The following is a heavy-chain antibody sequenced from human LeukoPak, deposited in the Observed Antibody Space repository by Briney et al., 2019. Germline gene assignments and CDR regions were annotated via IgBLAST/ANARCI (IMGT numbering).Heavy chain of an antibody. Sequence: ASVKVSCKASGYTFTGYYMHWVRQAPGQGLEWMGWINPNSGGTNYAQKFQGRVTMTRDTSISTAYMELSRLRSDDTAVYYCARLAMGGDCFDYWGQGTRVTVSS. J-gene: IGHJ4*02. CDR2: INPNSGGT. CDR1: GYTFTGYY. CDR3: ARLAMGGDCFDY. V-gene: IGHV1-2*02. D-gene: IGHD2-21*01.